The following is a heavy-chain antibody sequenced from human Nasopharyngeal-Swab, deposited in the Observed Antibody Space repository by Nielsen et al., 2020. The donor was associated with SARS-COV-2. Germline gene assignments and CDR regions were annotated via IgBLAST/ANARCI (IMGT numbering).Heavy chain of an antibody. V-gene: IGHV1-8*01. CDR1: GYSFNRND. D-gene: IGHD3/OR15-3a*01. CDR3: ARGAFGLDHSWFDP. J-gene: IGHJ5*01. CDR2: MNPKSGEV. Sequence: ASVKVSCKCSGYSFNRNDINWVLQAPGQGLEWMGWMNPKSGEVGYEQKFQGRVTMTRNTATATAYMELSGLRHEDTAVYYCARGAFGLDHSWFDPWGKGTLVTVSS.